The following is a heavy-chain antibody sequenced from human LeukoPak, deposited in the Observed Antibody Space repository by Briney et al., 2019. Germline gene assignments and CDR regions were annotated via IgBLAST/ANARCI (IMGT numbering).Heavy chain of an antibody. CDR2: IYYSGST. D-gene: IGHD5-12*01. J-gene: IGHJ3*02. CDR3: ATPGKYSGAFDI. Sequence: SETLSLTCTVSGGSISSSSYYWGWIRQPPGKGLEWIGSIYYSGSTYYNPSLKSRVTISVDTSKNQFSLKLSSVTAADTAVYYCATPGKYSGAFDIWGQGTMVTVSS. V-gene: IGHV4-39*01. CDR1: GGSISSSSYY.